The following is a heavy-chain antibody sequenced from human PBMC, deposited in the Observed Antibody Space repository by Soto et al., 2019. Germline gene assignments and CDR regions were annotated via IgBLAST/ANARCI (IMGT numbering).Heavy chain of an antibody. CDR2: INSGGST. Sequence: EVPLVESGGGLVQPVGSLRLSSAASGFTVSSNYMSWVRQAPGKGLEWVSVINSGGSTYYADSVKGRFTISRDNSKNAPYLHMNSLRGEDSAVYDCARAISTHPNNRYYYDSSAFYSWYWGQGTLVTVSA. J-gene: IGHJ4*02. D-gene: IGHD3-22*01. CDR1: GFTVSSNY. V-gene: IGHV3-66*01. CDR3: ARAISTHPNNRYYYDSSAFYSWY.